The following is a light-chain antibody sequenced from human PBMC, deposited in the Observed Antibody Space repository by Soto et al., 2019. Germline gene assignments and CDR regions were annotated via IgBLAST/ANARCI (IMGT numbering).Light chain of an antibody. Sequence: EIVLTQSPGTLSLSPGERATLSCRASQSFSSSYLAWYQQKPGQAPRLLIYGASSRATGIPDRFSGSGSGTVFTLTISRLEPEDVAVYYCQQYGTSITFGQGTRLEI. V-gene: IGKV3-20*01. J-gene: IGKJ5*01. CDR1: QSFSSSY. CDR3: QQYGTSIT. CDR2: GAS.